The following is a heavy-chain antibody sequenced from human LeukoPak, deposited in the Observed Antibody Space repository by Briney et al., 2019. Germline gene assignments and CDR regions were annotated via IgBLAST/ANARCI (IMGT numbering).Heavy chain of an antibody. CDR2: ISSSGSTI. D-gene: IGHD1-1*01. J-gene: IGHJ5*02. V-gene: IGHV3-48*03. Sequence: GGSLRLSCAASGFTFSSYEMNWVRQAPGKGLEWVSYISSSGSTIYYADSVKGRFTISRDNAKNSLYLQMNSLRAEDTAFYYCASNWYARGEFDPGGQGTLVTVPS. CDR1: GFTFSSYE. CDR3: ASNWYARGEFDP.